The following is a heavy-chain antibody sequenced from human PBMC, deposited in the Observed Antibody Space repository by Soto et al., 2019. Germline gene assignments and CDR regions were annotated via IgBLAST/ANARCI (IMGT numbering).Heavy chain of an antibody. J-gene: IGHJ4*02. Sequence: QVQLVQSGAEVKKPGSSVKVSCKASGGTFSSYAISWVRQAPGRGLERMGGIIPIFGTANYAQKFQGRVTITADESTSTAYMELSSLRSEDTAVYYCAREMATINGLGYFDYWGQGTLVTVSS. D-gene: IGHD5-12*01. V-gene: IGHV1-69*01. CDR1: GGTFSSYA. CDR2: IIPIFGTA. CDR3: AREMATINGLGYFDY.